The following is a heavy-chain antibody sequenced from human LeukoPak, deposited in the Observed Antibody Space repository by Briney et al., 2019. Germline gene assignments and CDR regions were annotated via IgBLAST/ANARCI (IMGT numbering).Heavy chain of an antibody. CDR2: ISSSSSYI. J-gene: IGHJ4*02. V-gene: IGHV3-21*01. Sequence: GGSLRLSCSASGFTFSSYSMNWVRQAPGKGLEWVSSISSSSSYIYYADSVKGRFTISRDNAKNSLYLQMNSLRAEDTAVYYCARDTVTTSWDFDYWGQGTLVTVSS. D-gene: IGHD4-17*01. CDR3: ARDTVTTSWDFDY. CDR1: GFTFSSYS.